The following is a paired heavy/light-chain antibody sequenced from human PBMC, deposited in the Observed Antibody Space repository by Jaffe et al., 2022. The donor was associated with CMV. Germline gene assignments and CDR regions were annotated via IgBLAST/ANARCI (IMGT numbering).Heavy chain of an antibody. D-gene: IGHD3-10*01. CDR1: GFSLTNAW. V-gene: IGHV3-15*04. CDR2: IASKSDGATT. Sequence: EVQLVESGGGLVEPGGSLRLSCVGSGFSLTNAWMHWVRQAPEKGPEWVGRIASKSDGATTDYAAPVKGRFIISRDDSENTLYLQMKSLKAEDTAVYYCTQLYRLDPWGQGTLVTVSS. J-gene: IGHJ5*02. CDR3: TQLYRLDP.
Light chain of an antibody. CDR3: LLFYSGNRV. CDR2: DTN. J-gene: IGLJ3*02. CDR1: TGPVTSGHY. V-gene: IGLV7-46*01. Sequence: QAVVTQEPSLTVSPGGTVTLTCGSSTGPVTSGHYPYWFQQKPGQAPRTLLYDTNYKNSWTPARFSGSLLGGKAALTLSGAQPEDEADYYCLLFYSGNRVFGGGTKVTVL.